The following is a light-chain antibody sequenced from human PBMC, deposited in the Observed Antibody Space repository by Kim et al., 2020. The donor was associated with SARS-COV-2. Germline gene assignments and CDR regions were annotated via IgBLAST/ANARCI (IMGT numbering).Light chain of an antibody. CDR2: DTS. Sequence: DIQMTQSPATLSASVGDRVTITCRASESVGSWLAWYQQKPGTAPKLLIYDTSTLQSGVPSRFSGSGTGTFFTLAISSLQPGDFATYYCQQYQVSPYTFGQGTKLEI. V-gene: IGKV1-5*01. J-gene: IGKJ2*01. CDR3: QQYQVSPYT. CDR1: ESVGSW.